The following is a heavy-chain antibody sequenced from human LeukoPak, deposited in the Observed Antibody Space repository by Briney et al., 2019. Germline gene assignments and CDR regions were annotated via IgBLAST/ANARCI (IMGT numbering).Heavy chain of an antibody. CDR1: GGSISSYY. J-gene: IGHJ4*02. CDR3: ARGSSKWGGVAPHRYFDY. V-gene: IGHV4-4*07. Sequence: SETLSLTCTVSGGSISSYYWSWIRQPAGKGLEWIGRIYTSGSTNYNPSLKSRVTMSVDTSKNQFSLKLSSVTAADTAVYYCARGSSKWGGVAPHRYFDYWGQGTLVTVSS. CDR2: IYTSGST. D-gene: IGHD3-3*01.